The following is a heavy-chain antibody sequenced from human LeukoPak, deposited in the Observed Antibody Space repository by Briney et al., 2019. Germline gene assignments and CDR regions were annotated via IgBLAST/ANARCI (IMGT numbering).Heavy chain of an antibody. CDR2: FHHSGNT. CDR1: GASISRYY. J-gene: IGHJ4*02. V-gene: IGHV4-59*12. D-gene: IGHD6-13*01. Sequence: PSETLSLTCSVSGASISRYYWSWIRQPPGKGLEWIGYFHHSGNTNYSPSLSSRITMSVDTSKNQFSLRLNSVTAADTAIYYCARRAAALDSWGQGTLVTVSS. CDR3: ARRAAALDS.